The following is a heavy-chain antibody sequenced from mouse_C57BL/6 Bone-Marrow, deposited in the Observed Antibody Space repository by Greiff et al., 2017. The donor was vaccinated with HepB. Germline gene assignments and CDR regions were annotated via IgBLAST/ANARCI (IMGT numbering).Heavy chain of an antibody. Sequence: EVKLQESGGGLVKPGGSLKLSCAASGFTFSSYAMSWVRQTPEKSLEWVATISDGGSYTYYPDNVKGRFTISRDNAKNKLYLQMSHLKSEETAMYYCARWLSRAMDYWGQGTSVTVS. D-gene: IGHD1-2*01. CDR3: ARWLSRAMDY. CDR1: GFTFSSYA. J-gene: IGHJ4*01. V-gene: IGHV5-4*03. CDR2: ISDGGSYT.